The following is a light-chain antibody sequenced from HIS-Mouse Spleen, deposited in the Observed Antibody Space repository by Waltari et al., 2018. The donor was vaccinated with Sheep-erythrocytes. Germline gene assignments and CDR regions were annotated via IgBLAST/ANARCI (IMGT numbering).Light chain of an antibody. CDR1: SSDVGGYNY. V-gene: IGLV2-11*01. CDR3: AAWDDSLNGPV. Sequence: LTQPPSVSVSPGQSVTISCTGTSSDVGGYNYFSWYQQHPGKAPKLMIYDVSKRPSGVPDRFSGSKSGNTASLTISGLQAEDEADYYCAAWDDSLNGPVFGGGTKLTVL. J-gene: IGLJ3*02. CDR2: DVS.